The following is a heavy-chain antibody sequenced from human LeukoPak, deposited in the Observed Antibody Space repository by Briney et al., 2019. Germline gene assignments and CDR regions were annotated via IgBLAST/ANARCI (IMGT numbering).Heavy chain of an antibody. CDR3: ARDDSIAAAGTDY. V-gene: IGHV3-21*01. D-gene: IGHD6-13*01. CDR1: GFTISSYS. CDR2: ISSSSSYI. J-gene: IGHJ4*02. Sequence: GGSLRLSCAASGFTISSYSMNWVRQAPGTGLERVSSISSSSSYINHADSVKGRFTISRNNAKNSLYLQMNSLRAEDTAVYYCARDDSIAAAGTDYWGQGTLVTVSS.